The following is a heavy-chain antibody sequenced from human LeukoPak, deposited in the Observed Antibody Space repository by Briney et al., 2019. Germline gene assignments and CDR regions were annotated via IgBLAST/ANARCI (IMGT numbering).Heavy chain of an antibody. CDR1: GVSINTYY. J-gene: IGHJ4*02. Sequence: SETLSLTCTVSGVSINTYYASWIRQAPGKGLEFIGFIYNGGNTNYNPSLKSRATISVDTSNNQFSLRLTSVTAADTAMYYCAAGPWELDFWGQGTLVTVSS. CDR3: AAGPWELDF. D-gene: IGHD1-26*01. V-gene: IGHV4-4*09. CDR2: IYNGGNT.